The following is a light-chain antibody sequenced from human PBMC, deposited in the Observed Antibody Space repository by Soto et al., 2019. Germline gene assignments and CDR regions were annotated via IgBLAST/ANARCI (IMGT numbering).Light chain of an antibody. J-gene: IGKJ1*01. V-gene: IGKV1-5*01. CDR1: QGISSW. CDR3: QQYNSYWT. CDR2: DAS. Sequence: DIQMTQSPSTLSASVGDRVTITCRASQGISSWLAWYQQKPGKAPKLLIYDASSLESGVPSSVSGSGSGTQFTLTISSLQPYDFATYYCQQYNSYWTFGQGTKVEIK.